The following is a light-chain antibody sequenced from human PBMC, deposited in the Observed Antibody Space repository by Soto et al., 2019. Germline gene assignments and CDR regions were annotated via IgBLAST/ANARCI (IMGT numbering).Light chain of an antibody. CDR3: QQSYNTLRT. CDR2: AAS. Sequence: IHMTHSPSSLSASLLYRVTITFRASQGISNYLAWYHQKPGKVPKLLIYAASSLQSGVPSRFSGSGSGTDFTLTISSLQPEDFATYYCQQSYNTLRTFGQGTKVDIK. V-gene: IGKV1-39*01. CDR1: QGISNY. J-gene: IGKJ1*01.